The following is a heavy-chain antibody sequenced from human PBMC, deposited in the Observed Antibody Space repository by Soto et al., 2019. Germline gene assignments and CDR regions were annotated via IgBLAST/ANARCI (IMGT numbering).Heavy chain of an antibody. CDR2: IWHDGSKK. Sequence: QGQLVESGGDVVQPGTSLRLSCAASGFTFTTYGFHWVRQAPGKGLEWVAVIWHDGSKKLYADSVKGRFTIARDNSRSTIYLQMDNLRAEDTAVYYCSRDGCDGGSCHFDWGPGTLVTVSS. CDR3: SRDGCDGGSCHFD. CDR1: GFTFTTYG. J-gene: IGHJ4*01. D-gene: IGHD2-15*01. V-gene: IGHV3-33*01.